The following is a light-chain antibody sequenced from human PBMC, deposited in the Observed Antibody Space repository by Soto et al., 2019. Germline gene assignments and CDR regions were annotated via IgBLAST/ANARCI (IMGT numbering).Light chain of an antibody. CDR1: HSVNSH. J-gene: IGKJ5*01. CDR2: GAS. CDR3: QQYKNWPL. Sequence: VLTQSAGTLSLSRGERATLSCRASHSVNSHVAWYQQKPGQAPRLLLYGASTRATGIPVRFSGSGFGTEFTLTISSLQSEDFAVYYCQQYKNWPLFGQGTRLEI. V-gene: IGKV3-15*01.